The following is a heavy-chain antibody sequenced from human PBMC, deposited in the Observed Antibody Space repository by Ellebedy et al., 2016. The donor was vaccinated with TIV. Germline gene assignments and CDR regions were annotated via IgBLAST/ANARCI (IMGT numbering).Heavy chain of an antibody. J-gene: IGHJ6*02. Sequence: GESLKISXAASGFTFSSYAMTWVRQTPGKGLEWVSGIGDTAHNTYYVDSVKGRFTISRDNSRNTLYLQMNSLRAEDTAVYYCAKARGSSVIDYNYFGMDVWGQGTTVTVSS. CDR1: GFTFSSYA. CDR3: AKARGSSVIDYNYFGMDV. V-gene: IGHV3-23*01. CDR2: IGDTAHNT. D-gene: IGHD2-21*01.